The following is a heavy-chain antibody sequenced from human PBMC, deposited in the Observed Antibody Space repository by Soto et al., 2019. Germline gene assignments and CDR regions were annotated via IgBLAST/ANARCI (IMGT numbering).Heavy chain of an antibody. V-gene: IGHV3-64*01. CDR2: ISTNVDST. D-gene: IGHD6-13*01. Sequence: EVQLVESGGGLVQPGGSLRLSCEASGFTIGSYPMHWVRQALGKGLEYVSAISTNVDSTFYANSVKGRFTISRDNSKNTLYLQMGSLRAEDMGVYYCAREGMSRPRWVFDYWGQGTLVTASS. J-gene: IGHJ4*02. CDR3: AREGMSRPRWVFDY. CDR1: GFTIGSYP.